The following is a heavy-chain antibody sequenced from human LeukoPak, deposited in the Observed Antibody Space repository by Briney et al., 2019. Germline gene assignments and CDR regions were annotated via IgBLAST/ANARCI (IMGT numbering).Heavy chain of an antibody. J-gene: IGHJ4*02. CDR1: GFTFSTLP. D-gene: IGHD6-19*01. CDR2: SNSNGRST. Sequence: TGGSLRLSCSASGFTFSTLPMHWVRQAPGKGLEYVSGSNSNGRSTYYADSVKGRFTISRDNSKNTLYLQMSSLRPEDTALYYCVNQISGWVYWGQGTLVTVSS. CDR3: VNQISGWVY. V-gene: IGHV3-64D*06.